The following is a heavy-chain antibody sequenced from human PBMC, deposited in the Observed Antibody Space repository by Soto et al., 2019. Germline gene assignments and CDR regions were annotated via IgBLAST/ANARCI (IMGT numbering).Heavy chain of an antibody. D-gene: IGHD6-13*01. CDR3: AGGAAADYFDY. CDR2: IYSTGST. J-gene: IGHJ4*02. V-gene: IGHV4-4*07. Sequence: SETLSLTCTVSSGSFSTYYWSWIRQPAGKGLEWIGRIYSTGSTIYNPSLKSRINMSVDTSKNQFSLKLSSVTAAATAVYYCAGGAAADYFDYWGKGTLVSVS. CDR1: SGSFSTYY.